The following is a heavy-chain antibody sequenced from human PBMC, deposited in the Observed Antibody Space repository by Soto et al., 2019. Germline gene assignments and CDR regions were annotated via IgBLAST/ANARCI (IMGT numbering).Heavy chain of an antibody. D-gene: IGHD6-13*01. J-gene: IGHJ4*02. Sequence: EVQLVESGGGLVQPGGSLKLSCAASGFTFSGSAMHWVRQASGKGLEWVGRIRSKANSYATAYAASVKGRFTISRDDSKNTPYLQMNSLKSEDTAVYYCTSDDHSRTAHLDYWGQGTLVTVSS. CDR2: IRSKANSYAT. CDR3: TSDDHSRTAHLDY. CDR1: GFTFSGSA. V-gene: IGHV3-73*02.